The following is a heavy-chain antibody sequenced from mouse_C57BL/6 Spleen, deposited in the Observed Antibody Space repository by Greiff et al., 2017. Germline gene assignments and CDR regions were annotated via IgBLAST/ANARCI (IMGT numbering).Heavy chain of an antibody. CDR1: GYTFTSYW. CDR2: IDPSDSYT. V-gene: IGHV1-50*01. J-gene: IGHJ4*01. CDR3: AKLSPRDYAMDY. Sequence: QVQLQQPGAELVKPGASVKLSCKASGYTFTSYWMQWVKQRPGQGLEWIGEIDPSDSYTNYNQKFKGKATLTVDTSSSTAYMQLSSLTSEDSAVYYCAKLSPRDYAMDYWGQGTSVTVSS.